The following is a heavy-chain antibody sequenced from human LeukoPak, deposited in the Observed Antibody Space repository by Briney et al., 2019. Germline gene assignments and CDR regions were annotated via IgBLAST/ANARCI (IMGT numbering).Heavy chain of an antibody. J-gene: IGHJ4*02. CDR3: ARDGGYSYGYGFDY. D-gene: IGHD5-18*01. CDR1: GFTFSNYA. Sequence: GGSLRLSCAASGFTFSNYAMTWVRQAPGKGLEWVSAVSGTGSSTYYADSVKGRFTISRDNSKNTLYLQMNSLRADDTAVYYCARDGGYSYGYGFDYWGQGTLVTVSS. CDR2: VSGTGSST. V-gene: IGHV3-23*01.